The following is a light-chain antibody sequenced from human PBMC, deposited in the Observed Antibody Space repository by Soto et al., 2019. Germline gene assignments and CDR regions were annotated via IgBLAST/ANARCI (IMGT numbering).Light chain of an antibody. J-gene: IGLJ2*01. CDR2: GNT. Sequence: QSVLTQPPSVSGAPGQRVTISCTGSSSNIGAGYDVHWYQQLPGRAPKLPIYGNTNRPSGVPDRFSGSKSGTSASLAITGLQAEDEADYYCLSFDSSLRVVFGGGTKLTVL. V-gene: IGLV1-40*01. CDR1: SSNIGAGYD. CDR3: LSFDSSLRVV.